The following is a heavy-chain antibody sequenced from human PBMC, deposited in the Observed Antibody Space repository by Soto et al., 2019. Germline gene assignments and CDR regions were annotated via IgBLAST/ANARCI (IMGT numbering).Heavy chain of an antibody. D-gene: IGHD1-1*01. V-gene: IGHV4-34*01. J-gene: IGHJ4*02. CDR2: INESGST. CDR3: ARGSGIVALPGELEDVKYDY. CDR1: GQSFSGHS. Sequence: QVQLQQWGAGLVKPSETLSLSCAVYGQSFSGHSWAWIRQPPGKGLEWIGEINESGSTYYNPSLKSRVTISTDTSKNQFSLKLSSVSAAATAAYFCARGSGIVALPGELEDVKYDYWGQGTLVNVSS.